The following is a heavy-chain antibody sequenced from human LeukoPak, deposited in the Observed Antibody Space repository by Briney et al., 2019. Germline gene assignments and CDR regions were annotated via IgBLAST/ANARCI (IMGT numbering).Heavy chain of an antibody. CDR2: IIPIFGTA. D-gene: IGHD1-7*01. Sequence: ASVTVSCKASGGTFSSYAISWVRQAPGQGLEWMGGIIPIFGTANYAQKFQGRVTITADESTSTAYMELSSLRSEDTAVYYCARDVTGTTPDYYYYGMDVWGQGTTVTVSS. V-gene: IGHV1-69*13. CDR3: ARDVTGTTPDYYYYGMDV. CDR1: GGTFSSYA. J-gene: IGHJ6*02.